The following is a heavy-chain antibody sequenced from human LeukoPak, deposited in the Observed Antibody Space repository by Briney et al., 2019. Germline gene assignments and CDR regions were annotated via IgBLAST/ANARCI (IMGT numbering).Heavy chain of an antibody. D-gene: IGHD6-19*01. V-gene: IGHV5-10-1*01. Sequence: GESPKIFCKGSGYSFSSYWLSRVRQMPGKGPEVRGRIDPSDSYTKYSPSFRGHVTISADKSINTDCLQWSSLKASDTAMYYCARIPYSSGWYYFDYWGQGTLVTVSS. CDR2: IDPSDSYT. CDR1: GYSFSSYW. CDR3: ARIPYSSGWYYFDY. J-gene: IGHJ4*02.